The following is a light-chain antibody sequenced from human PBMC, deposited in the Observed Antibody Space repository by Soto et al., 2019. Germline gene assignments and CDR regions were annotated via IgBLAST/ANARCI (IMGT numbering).Light chain of an antibody. V-gene: IGKV3-20*01. J-gene: IGKJ1*01. CDR3: QQYTDWPLT. CDR2: GVS. CDR1: QSVTSNY. Sequence: EIVLTQSPGTLSVSPGERATLSCRASQSVTSNYLAWYQQKPGQAPRLLIYGVSSRATGVPDRFRGSGSGTDFTLTISRLEPEDFAVYYCQQYTDWPLTFGQGTKVDIK.